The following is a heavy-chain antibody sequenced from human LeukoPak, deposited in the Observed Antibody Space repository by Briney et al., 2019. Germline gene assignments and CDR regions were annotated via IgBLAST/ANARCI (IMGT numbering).Heavy chain of an antibody. CDR3: ARGGAQYCSSTSCYTLFDY. Sequence: SATLSLTCAVYGGSFSGYYWSWIRPPPGKGLEWIGEINHSGSTNYNPSLKSRVTISVDTSKNQFSLKLSSVTAADTAVYYCARGGAQYCSSTSCYTLFDYWGQGTLVTVSS. CDR2: INHSGST. D-gene: IGHD2-2*02. J-gene: IGHJ4*02. CDR1: GGSFSGYY. V-gene: IGHV4-34*01.